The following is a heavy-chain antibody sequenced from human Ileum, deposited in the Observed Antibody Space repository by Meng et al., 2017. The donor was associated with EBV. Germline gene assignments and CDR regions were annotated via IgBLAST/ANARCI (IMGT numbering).Heavy chain of an antibody. CDR3: ARDWPAAEDQLHY. V-gene: IGHV4-4*02. CDR1: GVSISSSYW. J-gene: IGHJ4*02. D-gene: IGHD2-2*01. CDR2: IYHSGTT. Sequence: RRREGGAVRVNPSATPPPTCAASGVSISSSYWGSWVRHPPGKGLGWIGNIYHSGTTYYNPLLKSRVTMSVDNSKNHFSPKRNSMTAADTAEYYCARDWPAAEDQLHYWGQGTLVTVSS.